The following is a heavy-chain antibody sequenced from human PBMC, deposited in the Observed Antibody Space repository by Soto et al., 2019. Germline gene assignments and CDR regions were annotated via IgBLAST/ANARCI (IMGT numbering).Heavy chain of an antibody. CDR3: VRAGTGFQLDY. V-gene: IGHV3-72*01. CDR2: VRNKANSYTV. Sequence: EVQLVESGGDLVQPGGSLRPSCAASGFTFSDHYMDWVRQASGKGLEWVGRVRNKANSYTVEYAASVKGRFTVSRDDSKSSVYLEMNSLKIEDTALYYCVRAGTGFQLDYWGQGTLVTVSS. J-gene: IGHJ4*02. CDR1: GFTFSDHY. D-gene: IGHD3-9*01.